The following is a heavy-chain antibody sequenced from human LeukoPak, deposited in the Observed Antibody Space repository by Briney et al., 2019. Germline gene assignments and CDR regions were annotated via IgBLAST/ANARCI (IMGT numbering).Heavy chain of an antibody. CDR3: AREEAFCGGDCYPPFDY. Sequence: ASVKVSCKASGYTLTNYYMYWVRQAPGQGLEWMGVISPSGGTTNYAQNFQGRVTMTRDTSTSTVYMELSSLRSEDTAVYYCAREEAFCGGDCYPPFDYWGQGTLVTVSS. D-gene: IGHD2-21*02. J-gene: IGHJ4*02. CDR2: ISPSGGTT. V-gene: IGHV1-46*01. CDR1: GYTLTNYY.